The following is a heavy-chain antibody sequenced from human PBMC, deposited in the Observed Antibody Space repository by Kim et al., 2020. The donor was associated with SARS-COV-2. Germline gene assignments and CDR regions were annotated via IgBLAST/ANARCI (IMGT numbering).Heavy chain of an antibody. CDR2: IYYSGST. D-gene: IGHD2-15*01. V-gene: IGHV4-59*13. Sequence: SETLYLTCTVSGGSISTYYWSWIRQPPGKGLEWIGYIYYSGSTNYNPSLKSRVTISVDTSKNQFSLKLSSVTAADTAVYYCAREGQSEYSPIDYWGQGTL. CDR3: AREGQSEYSPIDY. J-gene: IGHJ4*02. CDR1: GGSISTYY.